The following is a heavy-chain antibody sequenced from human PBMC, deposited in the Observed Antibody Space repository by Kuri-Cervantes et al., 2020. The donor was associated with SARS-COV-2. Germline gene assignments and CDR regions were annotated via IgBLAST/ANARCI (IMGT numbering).Heavy chain of an antibody. CDR2: IYHSGST. D-gene: IGHD4-17*01. CDR1: GCSISSSNW. J-gene: IGHJ6*02. V-gene: IGHV4-4*02. CDR3: ARKVGGGDLYYYGMDV. Sequence: GSLRLSCAVSGCSISSSNWWSWVRQPPGKGLEWIGEIYHSGSTNYNPSLKSRVTISVDKSKNQFSLKLSSVTAADTAVYYCARKVGGGDLYYYGMDVWGQGTTVTVSS.